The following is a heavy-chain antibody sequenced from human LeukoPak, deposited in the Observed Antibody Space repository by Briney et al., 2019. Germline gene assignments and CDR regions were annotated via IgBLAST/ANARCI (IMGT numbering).Heavy chain of an antibody. D-gene: IGHD2-2*01. CDR1: GFTFSSYW. V-gene: IGHV3-7*01. Sequence: GGSLRLSCAASGFTFSSYWMSWVRQAPGKGLEWVANIKQDGSEKYYVDSVKGRFTISRDNAKNSLYLQMNSLRAEDTAVYYCARDDCSSTSCYHNWFDPWGQGTLVTVSS. CDR3: ARDDCSSTSCYHNWFDP. J-gene: IGHJ5*02. CDR2: IKQDGSEK.